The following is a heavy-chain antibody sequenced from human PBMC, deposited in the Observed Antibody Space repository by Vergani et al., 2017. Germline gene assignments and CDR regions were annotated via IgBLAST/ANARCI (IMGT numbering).Heavy chain of an antibody. CDR3: ARFLEWSHVYYYYYMDV. CDR1: GFSLSNARLG. CDR2: IFSNDEK. D-gene: IGHD3-3*01. J-gene: IGHJ6*03. V-gene: IGHV2-26*01. Sequence: QVTLKESGPVLVKPTETLTLTCTVSGFSLSNARLGVSWIRQPPGKALEWLAHIFSNDEKSYSTSLKSRLTISKDTSKSQLVLTMTNMDPVDTATYYCARFLEWSHVYYYYYMDVWGKGTTVTVSS.